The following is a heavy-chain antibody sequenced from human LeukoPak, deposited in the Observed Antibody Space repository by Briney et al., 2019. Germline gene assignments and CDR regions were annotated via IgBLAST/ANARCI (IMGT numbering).Heavy chain of an antibody. D-gene: IGHD6-13*01. CDR1: GGSISSSNW. Sequence: PSETLSLTCAVSGGSISSSNWWSWVRQPPGRGLEWFGEIYHSGSTNYNPSLKSRVTISVDKSKNQFSLKLSSVTAADTAVYYCARVLGAAAPGYYYYYGMDVWGKGTTVTVSS. CDR3: ARVLGAAAPGYYYYYGMDV. CDR2: IYHSGST. V-gene: IGHV4-4*02. J-gene: IGHJ6*04.